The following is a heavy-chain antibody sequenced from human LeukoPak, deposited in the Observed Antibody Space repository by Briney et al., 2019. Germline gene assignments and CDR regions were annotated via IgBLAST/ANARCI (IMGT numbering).Heavy chain of an antibody. Sequence: PGGSLRLSCAASGFTFSSYGMHWVRQAPVKGLEWVAVIWDDGSKKYYADSVKGRFTISRDNAKNSLYLQMNSLRTEDAAVYFCARGVGNNWFDPWGQGTLVTVSS. D-gene: IGHD3-10*01. V-gene: IGHV3-33*01. CDR1: GFTFSSYG. J-gene: IGHJ5*02. CDR3: ARGVGNNWFDP. CDR2: IWDDGSKK.